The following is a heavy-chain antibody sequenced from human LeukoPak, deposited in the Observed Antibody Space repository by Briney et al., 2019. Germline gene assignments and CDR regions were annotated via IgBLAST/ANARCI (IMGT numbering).Heavy chain of an antibody. J-gene: IGHJ4*02. CDR1: GGSISSGSYY. D-gene: IGHD3-16*01. V-gene: IGHV4-61*02. CDR3: ARGSGGVGLRLGELPHYFDY. Sequence: KPSETLSLTCTVSGGSISSGSYYWSWIRQPAGKGLEWIGRIYTSGSTNYNPSLKSRVTISVDTSKNQFSLKLSSVTAADTAVYYCARGSGGVGLRLGELPHYFDYWGQGTLVSVSS. CDR2: IYTSGST.